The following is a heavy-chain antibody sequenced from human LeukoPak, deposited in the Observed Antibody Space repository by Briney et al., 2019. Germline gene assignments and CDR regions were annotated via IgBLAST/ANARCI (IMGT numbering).Heavy chain of an antibody. Sequence: GESLKISCKGSGYSFTSYWIGRVRQMPGKGLVWMGIIYPGDSDTRYSPSFQGRVTISADKSISTDYLKWSCLQALDTAMYSCARLTGGMLYYYGSVYYGYNWFDPWGQGTLVTVSS. CDR1: GYSFTSYW. J-gene: IGHJ5*02. CDR2: IYPGDSDT. D-gene: IGHD3-10*01. CDR3: ARLTGGMLYYYGSVYYGYNWFDP. V-gene: IGHV5-51*01.